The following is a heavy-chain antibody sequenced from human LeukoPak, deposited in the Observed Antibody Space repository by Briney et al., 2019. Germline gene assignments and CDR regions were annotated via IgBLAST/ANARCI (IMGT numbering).Heavy chain of an antibody. CDR3: ARGTPPYCSGGSCYRFSIPYYYYGMDV. V-gene: IGHV1-8*01. D-gene: IGHD2-15*01. CDR1: GYTFTSYD. J-gene: IGHJ6*02. CDR2: MNPNSGNT. Sequence: ASVKVSCKASGYTFTSYDINWVRQATGQGLEWMGWMNPNSGNTGYAQKFQGRVTMTRNTSISTAYMELRSLRSEDTAVYYCARGTPPYCSGGSCYRFSIPYYYYGMDVWGQGTTVTVSS.